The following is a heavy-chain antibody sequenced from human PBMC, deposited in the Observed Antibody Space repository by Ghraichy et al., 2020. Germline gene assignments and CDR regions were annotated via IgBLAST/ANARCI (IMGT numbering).Heavy chain of an antibody. Sequence: SETLSLTCTVSGGSISSSSYYWCWIRQPPGKGLEWIGTIYYSGSTYYNPSLKSRVTISVDTSKNQFSLKLSSVTAADTAVYYCARHQQANYDFWSGYYTLYYFDYWGQGTLVTVSS. CDR1: GGSISSSSYY. CDR2: IYYSGST. V-gene: IGHV4-39*01. D-gene: IGHD3-3*01. J-gene: IGHJ4*02. CDR3: ARHQQANYDFWSGYYTLYYFDY.